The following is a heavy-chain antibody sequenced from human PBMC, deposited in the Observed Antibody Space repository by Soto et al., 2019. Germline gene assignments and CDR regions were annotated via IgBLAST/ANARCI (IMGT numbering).Heavy chain of an antibody. CDR1: GFIFSTYS. CDR3: ARASYYYDGSGYHGY. Sequence: PGGSLRLSCAASGFIFSTYSMNWVRQAPGKGLEWVSSISSSGTYIYYADSVKGRFTISRDNAKNSLYLQMNSLRAEDTAVYYCARASYYYDGSGYHGYWGQGTMVTVS. V-gene: IGHV3-21*01. J-gene: IGHJ4*02. CDR2: ISSSGTYI. D-gene: IGHD3-22*01.